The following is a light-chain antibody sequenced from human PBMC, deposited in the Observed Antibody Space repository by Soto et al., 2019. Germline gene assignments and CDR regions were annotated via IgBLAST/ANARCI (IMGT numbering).Light chain of an antibody. CDR2: GAS. J-gene: IGKJ3*01. CDR1: HSVTSSY. CDR3: QHYGTSVLT. Sequence: IVLTQSPGTLSLSPGERATHSCRAGHSVTSSYLAWYQQKPGQAPRLLIYGASNRATGIPDRFSGSGSGTNFTLTISRLEPEDFAVYYCQHYGTSVLTFGPGTKVYIK. V-gene: IGKV3-20*01.